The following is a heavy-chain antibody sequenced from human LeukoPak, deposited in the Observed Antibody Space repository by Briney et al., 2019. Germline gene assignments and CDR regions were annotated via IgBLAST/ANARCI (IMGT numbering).Heavy chain of an antibody. CDR2: ISGSGGST. J-gene: IGHJ6*02. V-gene: IGHV3-23*01. CDR1: GFTFSSYA. D-gene: IGHD4-17*01. Sequence: GGSLRLSCAASGFTFSSYAMSWVCQAPGKGLEWVSTISGSGGSTYYADSVKGRFTISRDKSKNTLYLQMNSLRAEDTAVYYCAKGVGGRSYGMDVWGQGTTVTVSS. CDR3: AKGVGGRSYGMDV.